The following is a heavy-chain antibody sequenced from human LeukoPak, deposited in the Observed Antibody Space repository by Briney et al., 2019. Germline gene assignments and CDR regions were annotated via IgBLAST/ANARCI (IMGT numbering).Heavy chain of an antibody. Sequence: GGSLRLSCAASGFTFDDYAMHWVRQAPGKGLEWVSGISWNSGSIGYADSVKGRFTISRDNAKNSLYLQMNSLRAEDTAVYYCARDAGYSSITLVGAFDIWGQGTMVTVSS. CDR1: GFTFDDYA. CDR2: ISWNSGSI. D-gene: IGHD6-13*01. CDR3: ARDAGYSSITLVGAFDI. J-gene: IGHJ3*02. V-gene: IGHV3-9*01.